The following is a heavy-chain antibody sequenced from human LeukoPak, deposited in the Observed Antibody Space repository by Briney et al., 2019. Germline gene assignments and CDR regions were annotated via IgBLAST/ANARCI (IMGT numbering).Heavy chain of an antibody. V-gene: IGHV4-39*07. CDR2: INHSGST. CDR1: GGSISSRSYY. Sequence: SETLSLTCIVSGGSISSRSYYWDWIRQPPGKGLEWIGEINHSGSTNYNPSLKSRVTISVDTSKNQFSLKVSSVTAADTAVYYCARRIAARPRGYWFDPWGQGTLVTVSS. CDR3: ARRIAARPRGYWFDP. J-gene: IGHJ5*02. D-gene: IGHD6-6*01.